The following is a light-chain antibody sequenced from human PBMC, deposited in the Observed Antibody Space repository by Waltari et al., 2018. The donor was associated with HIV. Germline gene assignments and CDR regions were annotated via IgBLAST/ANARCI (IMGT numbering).Light chain of an antibody. J-gene: IGLJ1*01. V-gene: IGLV2-14*01. CDR3: SSFTISSTLD. Sequence: SALTQPASVPGSPGPSITIPCTGTSNDVGGYKYVSWYQQNPGKAPNSRIYQVTNRPSGVSNRFSGSKSGNTASLTISGLQAEDEADYYCSSFTISSTLDFGTGTKVTVL. CDR1: SNDVGGYKY. CDR2: QVT.